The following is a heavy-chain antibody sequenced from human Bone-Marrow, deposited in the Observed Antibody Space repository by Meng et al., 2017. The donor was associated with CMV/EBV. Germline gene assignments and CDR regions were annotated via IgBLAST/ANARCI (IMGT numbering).Heavy chain of an antibody. CDR2: IKHDGSDK. Sequence: GESLKISCAASGFTFSTYWMSWVRQAPGKGLEWVANIKHDGSDKYYVASVKGRVTISRDNAKNSLYLQMNSLRAEDTAVYYCARDRDSTGDFFYYFDYWGQGALITVSS. V-gene: IGHV3-7*01. CDR3: ARDRDSTGDFFYYFDY. CDR1: GFTFSTYW. J-gene: IGHJ4*02. D-gene: IGHD3-22*01.